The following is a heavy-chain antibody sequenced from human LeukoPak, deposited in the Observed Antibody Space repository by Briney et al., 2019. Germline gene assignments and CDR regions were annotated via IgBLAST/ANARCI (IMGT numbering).Heavy chain of an antibody. CDR1: GRSFSGYY. J-gene: IGHJ5*02. V-gene: IGHV4-34*01. CDR3: ARGRFDP. Sequence: SETLSLTCAVYGRSFSGYYWSWIRQPPGKGLEWIGEINHSGSTNYNPSLKSRVTISVDTSKNQFSLKLSSVTAADTAVYYCARGRFDPWGQGTLVTVSS. CDR2: INHSGST.